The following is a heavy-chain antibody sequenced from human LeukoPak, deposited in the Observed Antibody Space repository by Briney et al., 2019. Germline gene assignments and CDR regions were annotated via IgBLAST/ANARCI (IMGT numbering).Heavy chain of an antibody. Sequence: GGSLRLSCAASGFTFSIYAMSWVRQAPWKGLEWVSAISGSGGGTYAADSVTGRFTISRDNSRNTLFLQMNDLRVEDTAVYYCVKGGPMVRGPKGLDYWGQGTLVTVSS. CDR3: VKGGPMVRGPKGLDY. D-gene: IGHD3-10*01. CDR1: GFTFSIYA. CDR2: ISGSGGGT. V-gene: IGHV3-23*01. J-gene: IGHJ4*02.